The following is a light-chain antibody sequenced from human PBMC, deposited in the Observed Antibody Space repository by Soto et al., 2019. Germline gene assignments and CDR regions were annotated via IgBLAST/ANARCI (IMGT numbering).Light chain of an antibody. CDR1: SSDIGSYNL. CDR3: CSYAGSMTWV. Sequence: QSVLTQPASVSGSPGQSITISCTGTSSDIGSYNLVSWYQQHPGKAPKVIIYEGNERPSGVSNRFSGSKSGNTASLTISGLQAEDEADYCCCSYAGSMTWVFGGGTKVTVL. CDR2: EGN. J-gene: IGLJ3*02. V-gene: IGLV2-23*01.